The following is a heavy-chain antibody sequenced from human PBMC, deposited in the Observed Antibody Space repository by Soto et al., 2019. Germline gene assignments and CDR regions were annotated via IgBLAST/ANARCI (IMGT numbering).Heavy chain of an antibody. CDR3: AREEINTIFGVVIKERTDAFDI. CDR1: GYTFTSYA. Sequence: ASVKVSCKASGYTFTSYAMHWVRQAPGQRLEWMGWINAGNGNTKYSQKFQGRVTITRDTSASTAYMELSSLRSEDTAVYYCAREEINTIFGVVIKERTDAFDIWGQGTMVTVSS. V-gene: IGHV1-3*01. J-gene: IGHJ3*02. CDR2: INAGNGNT. D-gene: IGHD3-3*01.